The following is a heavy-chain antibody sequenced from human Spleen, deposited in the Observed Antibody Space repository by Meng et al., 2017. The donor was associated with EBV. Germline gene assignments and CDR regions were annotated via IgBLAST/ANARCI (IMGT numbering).Heavy chain of an antibody. D-gene: IGHD2/OR15-2a*01. CDR2: ISGTSTYI. CDR3: ARDNPAVI. J-gene: IGHJ4*01. V-gene: IGHV3-21*01. Sequence: EVQVVESGGXXXXXGXSLRLSCAASGLSFSRYSMSWVRQAPGKGLEWVSSISGTSTYIYYADSVKGRFTISRDNGKNSVYLQMSSLRAEDTAVYYCARDNPAVIWGRGTLVTVSS. CDR1: GLSFSRYS.